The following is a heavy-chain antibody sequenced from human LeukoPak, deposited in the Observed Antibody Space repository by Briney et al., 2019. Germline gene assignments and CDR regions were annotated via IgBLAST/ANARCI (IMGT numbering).Heavy chain of an antibody. Sequence: GASVRVSCKASGYTFTSYGISWVRQAPGQGLELMGWISVYNGNTNYAQKLQGRVTMTTDTSTSTAYMELRSLSSDDTAVYYCARDLVRGVIIIGYWGQGTLVTVSS. J-gene: IGHJ4*02. D-gene: IGHD3-10*01. CDR1: GYTFTSYG. V-gene: IGHV1-18*01. CDR3: ARDLVRGVIIIGY. CDR2: ISVYNGNT.